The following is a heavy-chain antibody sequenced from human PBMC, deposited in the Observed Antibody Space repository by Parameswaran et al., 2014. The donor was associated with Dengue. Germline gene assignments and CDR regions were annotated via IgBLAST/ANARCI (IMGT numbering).Heavy chain of an antibody. CDR3: ARILDDWTGKQGHGVDV. V-gene: IGHV3-21*01. CDR2: ISSRADYI. J-gene: IGHJ6*02. Sequence: VRQAPGKGLEWVSAISSRADYIYYADSVKGRFTISRDNARNSLYLQMNSLRAEDTAVYYCARILDDWTGKQGHGVDVWGQGTTVTVSS. D-gene: IGHD3/OR15-3a*01.